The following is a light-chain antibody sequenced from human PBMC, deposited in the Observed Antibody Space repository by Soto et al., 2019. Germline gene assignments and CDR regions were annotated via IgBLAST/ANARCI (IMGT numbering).Light chain of an antibody. V-gene: IGKV3-20*01. J-gene: IGKJ4*01. CDR1: QSVNNNF. CDR3: QHYVTYPLT. CDR2: GAS. Sequence: DIVLTQYPGTLSLSPGERATLSCRASQSVNNNFLAWYQQKPGQAPRLLIYGASSRATGIPDRFSGSGSGTDFTLTINRLDPEDFAVYYCQHYVTYPLTFGGGTKVEIK.